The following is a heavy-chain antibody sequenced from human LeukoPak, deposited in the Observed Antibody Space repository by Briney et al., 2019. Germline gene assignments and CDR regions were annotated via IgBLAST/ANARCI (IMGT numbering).Heavy chain of an antibody. J-gene: IGHJ1*01. CDR3: ARGIYDSSDFEYFQD. CDR2: ISAYNGNT. V-gene: IGHV1-18*01. Sequence: GASVKVSCKASGHTFTSYGISWVRQAPGQGLGWMGWISAYNGNTNYAQKFQGRVTLTRDTSISTAYMELSRLRSDDTAVYYCARGIYDSSDFEYFQDWGQGTLVTVSS. CDR1: GHTFTSYG. D-gene: IGHD3-22*01.